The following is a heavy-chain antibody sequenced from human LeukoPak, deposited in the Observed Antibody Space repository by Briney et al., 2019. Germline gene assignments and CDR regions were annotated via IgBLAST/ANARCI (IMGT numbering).Heavy chain of an antibody. Sequence: SETLSLTCTVSGGSISSYYWSWIRQPAGKGLEWIGRIYASGSTNYNPSLKSRVTISLETTKNQFFLKLSSVTAADTAAFYCCGGIYCSSTSCQVSGYMDVWGKGTTVTVSS. CDR1: GGSISSYY. CDR2: IYASGST. CDR3: CGGIYCSSTSCQVSGYMDV. J-gene: IGHJ6*03. D-gene: IGHD2-2*01. V-gene: IGHV4-4*07.